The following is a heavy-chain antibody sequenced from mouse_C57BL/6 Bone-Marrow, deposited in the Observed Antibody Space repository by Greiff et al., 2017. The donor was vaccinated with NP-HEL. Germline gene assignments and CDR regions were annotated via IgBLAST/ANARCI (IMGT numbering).Heavy chain of an antibody. CDR2: ISYSGST. CDR1: GYSITSYY. Sequence: EVNLVESGPGLAKPSQTLSLTCSVTGYSITSYYWNWIRKFPGNKLEYMGYISYSGSTYYNPSLKSRISITRDTSKNQYYLQLNSVTTEDTATYYCARGATVVAKGYYFDYWGQGTTLTVSS. CDR3: ARGATVVAKGYYFDY. J-gene: IGHJ2*01. V-gene: IGHV3-8*01. D-gene: IGHD1-1*01.